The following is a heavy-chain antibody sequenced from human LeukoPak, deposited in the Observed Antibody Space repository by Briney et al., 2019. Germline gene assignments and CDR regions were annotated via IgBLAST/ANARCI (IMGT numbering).Heavy chain of an antibody. D-gene: IGHD3-16*01. CDR1: GDSVSSNSGV. V-gene: IGHV6-1*01. CDR2: TYYRSKWYN. CDR3: ARSLWGDAFDV. J-gene: IGHJ3*01. Sequence: SQTLSLTCAISGDSVSSNSGVWNWIRQSPSRGLEWLGKTYYRSKWYNDYAVSVKSRITINPDTSKNQFSLHLNSVTPEDTAVYYCARSLWGDAFDVWGQGTMVAVSS.